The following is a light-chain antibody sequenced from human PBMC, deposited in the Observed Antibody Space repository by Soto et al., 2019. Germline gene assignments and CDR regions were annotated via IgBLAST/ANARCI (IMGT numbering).Light chain of an antibody. CDR2: GAS. V-gene: IGKV3-15*01. CDR1: QSVNNN. Sequence: EIVMTQSPATLSVSPGERATLSYRASQSVNNNLAWYQQKPGQAPRLLIYGASLRATGIPARFSGSGSGTEFTLTISSLQSEDFAVYYCQQYNNWPLWTFGQGTKVEIK. J-gene: IGKJ1*01. CDR3: QQYNNWPLWT.